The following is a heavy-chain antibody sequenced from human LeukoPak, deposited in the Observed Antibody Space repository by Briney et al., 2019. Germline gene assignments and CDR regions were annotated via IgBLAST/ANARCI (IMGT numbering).Heavy chain of an antibody. V-gene: IGHV1-46*01. Sequence: ASVKVSCKTSGYNFIYYYIHWVRQAPGQGLEWMALINPSGGSTSYAQKFQGRVTMTRDTSTSTVYMELRSLRSEDTAVYYCARAPYIAVAGNIFDYWGQGTLVTVSS. CDR2: INPSGGST. J-gene: IGHJ4*02. D-gene: IGHD6-19*01. CDR1: GYNFIYYY. CDR3: ARAPYIAVAGNIFDY.